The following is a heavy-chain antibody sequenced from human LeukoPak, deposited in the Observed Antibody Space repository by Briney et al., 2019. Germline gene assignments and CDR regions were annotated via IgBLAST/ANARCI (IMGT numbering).Heavy chain of an antibody. V-gene: IGHV4-59*08. CDR3: ARGGRYFDWSNWFDP. D-gene: IGHD3-9*01. CDR1: GGSISSYY. Sequence: SETLSLTCTVSGGSISSYYWSWIRQPPGKGLEWIGYIYYSGSTNYNPSLKSRVTISVDTSKNQFSLKLSSVTAADTAVYYCARGGRYFDWSNWFDPWGQGTLVTVSS. J-gene: IGHJ5*02. CDR2: IYYSGST.